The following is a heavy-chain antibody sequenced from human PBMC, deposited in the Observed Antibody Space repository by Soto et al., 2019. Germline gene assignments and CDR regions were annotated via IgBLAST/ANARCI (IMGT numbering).Heavy chain of an antibody. D-gene: IGHD3-10*01. CDR2: FELEKGET. CDR1: GYTLTELS. CDR3: AIEVRRSNQFDH. V-gene: IGHV1-24*01. J-gene: IGHJ4*02. Sequence: ASVKVSCNVSGYTLTELSIHWVPHAPGEGLEWVGGFELEKGETIYAQMFEGRVTMTEESSADTPYMELSSLRAKDTAVYYCAIEVRRSNQFDHWGQGTMVTVSS.